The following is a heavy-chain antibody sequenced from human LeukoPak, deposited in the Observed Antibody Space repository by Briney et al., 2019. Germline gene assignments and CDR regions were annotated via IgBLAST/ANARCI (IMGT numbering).Heavy chain of an antibody. J-gene: IGHJ4*02. CDR1: GLAFSYYW. CDR3: AVYYSSGPIAY. CDR2: IKQDGSEK. V-gene: IGHV3-7*01. Sequence: GGSLRLSCAASGLAFSYYWMSWVRQAPGRGLEWVANIKQDGSEKHYVDSVKGRFTVSRDNAKNSLYLQMNSLRAEDTAVYYCAVYYSSGPIAYWGQGTLVTVSS. D-gene: IGHD3-22*01.